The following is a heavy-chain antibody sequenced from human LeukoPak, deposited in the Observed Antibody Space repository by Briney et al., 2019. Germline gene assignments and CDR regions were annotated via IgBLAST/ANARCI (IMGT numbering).Heavy chain of an antibody. CDR3: ARGNDILTGVDY. CDR1: GGSISSGDYY. V-gene: IGHV4-30-4*01. CDR2: IYYSGST. D-gene: IGHD3-9*01. J-gene: IGHJ4*02. Sequence: SETLSLTCTVSGGSISSGDYYWSWIRQPPGKGLEWIGYIYYSGSTYYNPSLKSRVTISVDMSKNQFSLKLSSVTAADTAVYYCARGNDILTGVDYWGQGTLVTVSS.